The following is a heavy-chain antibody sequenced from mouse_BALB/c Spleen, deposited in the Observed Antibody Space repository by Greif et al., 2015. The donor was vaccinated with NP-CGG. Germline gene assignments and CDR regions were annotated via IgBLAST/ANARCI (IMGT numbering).Heavy chain of an antibody. V-gene: IGHV5-12-2*01. D-gene: IGHD1-1*01. CDR1: GFTFSSYT. Sequence: EVKVVESGGGLVQPGGSLKLSCAASGFTFSSYTMSWVRQTPEKRLEWVAYISNGGGSTYYPDTVKGRFTISRDNAKNTLYLQMSSLKSEDTAMYYCARITTVVEDWGQGTLVTVSA. J-gene: IGHJ3*01. CDR2: ISNGGGST. CDR3: ARITTVVED.